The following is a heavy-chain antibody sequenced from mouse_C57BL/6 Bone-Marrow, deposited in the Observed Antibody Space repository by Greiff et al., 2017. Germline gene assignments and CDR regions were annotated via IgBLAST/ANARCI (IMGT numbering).Heavy chain of an antibody. Sequence: LMESGAELVKPGASVKISCKASGYAFSGYWMNWVKQRPGKGLEWIGQIYPGDGDTNYNGKFKGKATLTADKSSTTAYMQLSSLTSEDSAVYYCARSRYRWYFDVWGTGTTVTVSS. V-gene: IGHV1-80*01. CDR2: IYPGDGDT. J-gene: IGHJ1*03. CDR1: GYAFSGYW. D-gene: IGHD2-14*01. CDR3: ARSRYRWYFDV.